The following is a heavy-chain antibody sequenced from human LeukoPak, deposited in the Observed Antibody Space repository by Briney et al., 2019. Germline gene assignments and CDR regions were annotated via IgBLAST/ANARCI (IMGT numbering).Heavy chain of an antibody. Sequence: GGSLRLSCAASGFTVSDNYMSWVRQAPGKGLEWVSVFYSGGSTFYAESVKGRFTISRDNSKNTLYLQMNSLRAEDTAVYYCARDKQVGATYFDYWGQGTLVTVSS. J-gene: IGHJ4*02. CDR3: ARDKQVGATYFDY. V-gene: IGHV3-66*01. CDR1: GFTVSDNY. D-gene: IGHD1-26*01. CDR2: FYSGGST.